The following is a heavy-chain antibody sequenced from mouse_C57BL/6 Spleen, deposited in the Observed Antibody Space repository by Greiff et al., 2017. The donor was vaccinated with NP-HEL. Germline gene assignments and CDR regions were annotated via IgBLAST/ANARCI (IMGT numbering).Heavy chain of an antibody. CDR1: GYTFTSYW. CDR3: ARRDGSSFDY. Sequence: QVQLQQPGAELVKPGASVKLSCKASGYTFTSYWMPWVKQRPGQGLEWIGEIDPSDSYTNYNQKFKGKATLTVDTSSSTAYMQLSSLTSEDSAVYYCARRDGSSFDYWGQGTALTVSS. J-gene: IGHJ2*01. V-gene: IGHV1-50*01. CDR2: IDPSDSYT. D-gene: IGHD1-1*01.